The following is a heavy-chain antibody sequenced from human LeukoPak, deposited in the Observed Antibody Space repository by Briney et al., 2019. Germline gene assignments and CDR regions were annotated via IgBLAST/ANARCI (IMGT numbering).Heavy chain of an antibody. CDR1: GDSVSSNSAA. V-gene: IGHV6-1*01. CDR2: TYYRSKWYN. J-gene: IGHJ6*03. Sequence: SQTLSLTCAISGDSVSSNSAAWNWIRQSPSRGLEWQGRTYYRSKWYNDYAVSVKSRITINPDTSKNQFSLQLNSVTPEDTAVYYCARSEQLVSGYYYYYMDVWGKGTTVTVSS. CDR3: ARSEQLVSGYYYYYMDV. D-gene: IGHD6-6*01.